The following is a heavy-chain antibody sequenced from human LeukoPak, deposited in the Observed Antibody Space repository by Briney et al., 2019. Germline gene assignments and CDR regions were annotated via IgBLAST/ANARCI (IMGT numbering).Heavy chain of an antibody. D-gene: IGHD1-26*01. CDR2: ISGSGGST. CDR3: AKGSGSYPVFVRFVDY. CDR1: GFTFSSYA. Sequence: PGGSLRLSCAASGFTFSSYAMSWVRQAPGKGLEWVSAISGSGGSTYYADSVKGRFTISRDNSKNTLYLQMNSLRAEDTAVYYCAKGSGSYPVFVRFVDYWGQGTLVTVSS. V-gene: IGHV3-23*01. J-gene: IGHJ4*02.